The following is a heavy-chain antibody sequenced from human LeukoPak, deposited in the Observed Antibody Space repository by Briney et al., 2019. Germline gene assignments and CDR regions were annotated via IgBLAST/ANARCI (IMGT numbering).Heavy chain of an antibody. CDR2: IYHSGST. J-gene: IGHJ6*03. V-gene: IGHV4-38-2*02. D-gene: IGHD3-3*01. CDR3: ATNYDFWSGYSINYYYYYMDV. CDR1: GYSISSGYY. Sequence: SETLSLTCTVSGYSISSGYYWGWIRQPPGKGLEWIGSIYHSGSTYYNPSLKSRVTISVDTSKNQFSLKLSSVTAADTAVYCCATNYDFWSGYSINYYYYYMDVWGKGTTVTVSS.